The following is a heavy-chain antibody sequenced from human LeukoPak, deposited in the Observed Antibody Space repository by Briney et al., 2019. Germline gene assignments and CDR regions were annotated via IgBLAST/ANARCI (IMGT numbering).Heavy chain of an antibody. CDR1: GYTFTGYS. D-gene: IGHD4-17*01. CDR3: ARAAVTTLPYFDY. V-gene: IGHV1-2*02. Sequence: GASVKVSFKASGYTFTGYSIHWVRQAPGPGLEWMGWINLKSGGTNYAQKFQARVTMTRETSISTAYMELSRLRSDDTAVYYCARAAVTTLPYFDYWGQGTLVTVSS. CDR2: INLKSGGT. J-gene: IGHJ4*02.